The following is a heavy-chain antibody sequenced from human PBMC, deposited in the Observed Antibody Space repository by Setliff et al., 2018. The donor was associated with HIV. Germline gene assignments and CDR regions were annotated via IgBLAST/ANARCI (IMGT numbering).Heavy chain of an antibody. V-gene: IGHV1-3*01. Sequence: ASVKVSCKASGYTFTSYAMHWVRQAPGQRLEWMGWINAGNGNTKYSQKFQGRVTITRDTSASTAYMELSSLRSEDTAVCYCARDPTVVMSYYYYGMDVWGQGTTVTVSS. CDR3: ARDPTVVMSYYYYGMDV. D-gene: IGHD2-15*01. J-gene: IGHJ6*02. CDR1: GYTFTSYA. CDR2: INAGNGNT.